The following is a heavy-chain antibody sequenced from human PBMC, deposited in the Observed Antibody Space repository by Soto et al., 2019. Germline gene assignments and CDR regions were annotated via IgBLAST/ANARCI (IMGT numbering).Heavy chain of an antibody. CDR1: GFTFSNYA. D-gene: IGHD3-3*01. V-gene: IGHV3-23*01. CDR2: ISGSGGST. J-gene: IGHJ4*02. Sequence: PGGSLRLSCAASGFTFSNYAMSWVRQAPGKGLEWVSAISGSGGSTYYADSVKGRFTISRDNSKNTLYLQMNSLRAEDTAVYYCAKSSTYYDFWSGSPVDYWGQGTLVTVSS. CDR3: AKSSTYYDFWSGSPVDY.